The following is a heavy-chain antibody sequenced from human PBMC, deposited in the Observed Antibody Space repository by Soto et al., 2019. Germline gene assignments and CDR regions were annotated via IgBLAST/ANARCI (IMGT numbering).Heavy chain of an antibody. J-gene: IGHJ6*02. CDR1: GYTLTSYY. CDR2: INPSGGIT. CDR3: ARGISTTRYYYYYGMDV. Sequence: ASVKVSCKASGYTLTSYYLHWVRQAPGQGPVWMGIINPSGGITNDAQKFQDRVTMTSDTSTSTVYMELSSLRSEDTAVYYCARGISTTRYYYYYGMDVWGQGTTVTVSS. V-gene: IGHV1-46*01. D-gene: IGHD2-2*01.